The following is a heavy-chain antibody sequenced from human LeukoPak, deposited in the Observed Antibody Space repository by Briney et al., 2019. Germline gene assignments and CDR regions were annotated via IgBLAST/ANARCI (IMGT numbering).Heavy chain of an antibody. CDR2: ISYDGSNK. V-gene: IGHV3-30*19. D-gene: IGHD6-13*01. J-gene: IGHJ4*02. CDR3: ARDRVSRIAAAGTVDY. Sequence: PGGSLRLSCATSGFTFNNYAMTWVRQAPGKGLEWVAVISYDGSNKYYADSVKGRFTISRDNSKNTLYLQMNSLRAEDTAVYYCARDRVSRIAAAGTVDYWGQGTLVTVSS. CDR1: GFTFNNYA.